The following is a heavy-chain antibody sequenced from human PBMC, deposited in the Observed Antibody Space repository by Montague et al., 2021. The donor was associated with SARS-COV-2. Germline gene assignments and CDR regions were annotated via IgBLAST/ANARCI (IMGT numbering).Heavy chain of an antibody. J-gene: IGHJ6*02. CDR1: GFTFSSYG. D-gene: IGHD5-18*01. CDR3: ARDRGYSYGPTYYYYGMDV. Sequence: SLRLSCAASGFTFSSYGMHWVRQAPGKGLEWVAVIWYDGSNKYYADSVKGRFTISRDNSKNTLYLQMNGLRAEDTAVYYCARDRGYSYGPTYYYYGMDVWGQGTTVTVSS. V-gene: IGHV3-33*01. CDR2: IWYDGSNK.